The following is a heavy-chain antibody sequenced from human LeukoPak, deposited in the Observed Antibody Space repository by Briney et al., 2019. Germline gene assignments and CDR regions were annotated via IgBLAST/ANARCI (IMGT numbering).Heavy chain of an antibody. J-gene: IGHJ3*02. V-gene: IGHV1-46*01. CDR1: GYTFSNYY. Sequence: GASVKVSCKASGYTFSNYYIHWVRQAPGQGLEWMGIIGGSTNYAQKFQGRVTMTRDTSTSTVYMELSSLRSEDTAVYYCARVRFPTPGDAFDIWGQGTMVTVSS. CDR3: ARVRFPTPGDAFDI. D-gene: IGHD3-3*01. CDR2: IGGST.